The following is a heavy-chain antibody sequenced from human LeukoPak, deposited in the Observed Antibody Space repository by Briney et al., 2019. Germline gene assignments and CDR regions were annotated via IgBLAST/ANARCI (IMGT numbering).Heavy chain of an antibody. CDR3: ARKYDFWSGLDY. D-gene: IGHD3-3*01. CDR1: GFTFSSYS. CDR2: ISSSGSTI. J-gene: IGHJ4*02. V-gene: IGHV3-48*04. Sequence: GGSLRLSCAASGFTFSSYSMNWVRQAPGKGLEWVSYISSSGSTIYYADSVKGRFTFSRDNAKNSLYLQMNSLRAEDTAVYYCARKYDFWSGLDYWGQGTLVTVSS.